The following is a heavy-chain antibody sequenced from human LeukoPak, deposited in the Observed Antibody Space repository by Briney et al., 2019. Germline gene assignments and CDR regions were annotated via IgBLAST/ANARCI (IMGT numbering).Heavy chain of an antibody. V-gene: IGHV4-34*01. CDR2: INHSGYT. CDR1: GESFSGYF. J-gene: IGHJ6*03. D-gene: IGHD6-6*01. Sequence: PSETLSLTCAVYGESFSGYFWSWLRQPPGKGLEWIGEINHSGYTNYNPSLKSRVTISVDTSKKQFSLKLSSVTAADTAIYYCARDFSSSSTVYYYYYMDVWGKGTTVTVSS. CDR3: ARDFSSSSTVYYYYYMDV.